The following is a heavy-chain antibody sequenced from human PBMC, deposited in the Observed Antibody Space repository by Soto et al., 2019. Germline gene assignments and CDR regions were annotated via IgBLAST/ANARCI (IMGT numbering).Heavy chain of an antibody. J-gene: IGHJ2*01. CDR2: ISAYNGNT. Sequence: ASVKVSCKASGYTFTSYGISWVRQAPGQGLEWMGWISAYNGNTNYAQKLQGRVTMTTDTSTSTAYMELRSLRSDDTAVYYCARDRVLLWFGERNYWYFDLWGRGTLVTVSS. CDR1: GYTFTSYG. D-gene: IGHD3-10*01. CDR3: ARDRVLLWFGERNYWYFDL. V-gene: IGHV1-18*01.